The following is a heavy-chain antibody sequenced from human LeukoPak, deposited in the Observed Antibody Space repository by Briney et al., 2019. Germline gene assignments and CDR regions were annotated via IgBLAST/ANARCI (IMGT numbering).Heavy chain of an antibody. Sequence: TSETLSLTCTVSGHSMSSGYYWGWIRRPPGKGLQWIGSIFHSGNSYYNPSLKSRVTISVDTSKNQFSLKVNSVTAADTAVYYCARGQTTAFDYWGQGTLVTVSS. J-gene: IGHJ4*02. CDR3: ARGQTTAFDY. CDR1: GHSMSSGYY. D-gene: IGHD1-14*01. V-gene: IGHV4-38-2*02. CDR2: IFHSGNS.